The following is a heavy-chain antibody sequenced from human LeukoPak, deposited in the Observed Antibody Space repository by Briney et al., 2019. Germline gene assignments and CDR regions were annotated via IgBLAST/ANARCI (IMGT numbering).Heavy chain of an antibody. D-gene: IGHD6-13*01. Sequence: SETLSLTCTVSGGSISSYYWSWIRQPPGKGLEWIGEINHSGSTNYNPSLKSRVTISVDTPKNQFSLKLSSVTAADTAVNYCARHHSSWLTYFDYWGQGTLVTVSS. J-gene: IGHJ4*02. CDR2: INHSGST. CDR3: ARHHSSWLTYFDY. V-gene: IGHV4-34*01. CDR1: GGSISSYY.